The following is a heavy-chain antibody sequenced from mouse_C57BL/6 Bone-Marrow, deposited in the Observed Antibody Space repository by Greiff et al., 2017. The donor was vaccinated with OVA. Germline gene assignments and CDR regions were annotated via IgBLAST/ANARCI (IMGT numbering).Heavy chain of an antibody. CDR1: GFTFNTYA. D-gene: IGHD2-1*01. J-gene: IGHJ4*01. V-gene: IGHV10-3*01. Sequence: EVQGVESGGGLVQPKGSLKLSCAASGFTFNTYAMHWVRQAPGKGLEWVARIRSKSSNYATYYADSVKDRFTISRDDSQSMLYLQMNNLKTEDTAMYYCVRDHYYGNSYYYAMDYWGQGTSVTVSS. CDR2: IRSKSSNYAT. CDR3: VRDHYYGNSYYYAMDY.